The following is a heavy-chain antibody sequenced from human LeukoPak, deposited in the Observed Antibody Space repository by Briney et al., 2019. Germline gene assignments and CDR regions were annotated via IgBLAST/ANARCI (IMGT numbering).Heavy chain of an antibody. V-gene: IGHV4-4*07. D-gene: IGHD3-10*01. Sequence: ASETLSLTCTVSGGSISSYYWSWIRQPAVKGLEWIGRIYTSGSTNYNPSLKSRVTMSVDTSKNQFSLKLSSVTAADTAVYYCARQPYYYGSGSHMDVWGQGTTVTVSS. CDR2: IYTSGST. J-gene: IGHJ6*02. CDR3: ARQPYYYGSGSHMDV. CDR1: GGSISSYY.